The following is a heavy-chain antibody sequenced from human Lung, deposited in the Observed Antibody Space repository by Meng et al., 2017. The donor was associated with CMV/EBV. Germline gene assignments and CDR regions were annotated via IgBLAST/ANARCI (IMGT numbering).Heavy chain of an antibody. CDR2: ILWNDDK. Sequence: SGPXLVKPTQTLTLTCSLSGFSLSPSGVGVGWIRQTPGKALEWLAPILWNDDKRYNPSLKSRLTVTRDSSKTQVVLKMTNMDPEDTATYYCAHRLYRHYFDYWGQGARVTCAS. J-gene: IGHJ4*02. CDR3: AHRLYRHYFDY. D-gene: IGHD4-11*01. CDR1: GFSLSPSGVG. V-gene: IGHV2-5*01.